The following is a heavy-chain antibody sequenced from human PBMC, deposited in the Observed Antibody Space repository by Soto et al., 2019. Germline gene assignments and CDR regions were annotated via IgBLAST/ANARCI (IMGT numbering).Heavy chain of an antibody. J-gene: IGHJ4*02. Sequence: SETLSLTCTVSGGSISSSSYYWGWIRQPPGKGLEWIGSIYYSGSTYYNPSLKSRVTISVDTSKNQFSLKLSSVTAADTAVYYCAKHRKLLGFGELLFGHYIAYGGQGTLVTVSS. D-gene: IGHD3-10*01. V-gene: IGHV4-39*01. CDR1: GGSISSSSYY. CDR3: AKHRKLLGFGELLFGHYIAY. CDR2: IYYSGST.